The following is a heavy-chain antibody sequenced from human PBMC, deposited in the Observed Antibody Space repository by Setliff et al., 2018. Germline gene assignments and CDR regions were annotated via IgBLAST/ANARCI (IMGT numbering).Heavy chain of an antibody. CDR1: GFSFSSYA. Sequence: HPGGSLRLSCAASGFSFSSYAMSWVRQAPGKGLEWVSTIIGSGISTYYSDSVQGRFTISRDNHKNTLHLQMNSLRVEDTAIYYCAKSPHDFWSGRVFFDYWGQGMLVTVSS. J-gene: IGHJ4*01. V-gene: IGHV3-23*01. CDR3: AKSPHDFWSGRVFFDY. CDR2: IIGSGIST. D-gene: IGHD3-3*01.